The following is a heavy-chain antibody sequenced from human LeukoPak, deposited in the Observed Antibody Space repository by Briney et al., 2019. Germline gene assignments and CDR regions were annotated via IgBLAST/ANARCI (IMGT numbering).Heavy chain of an antibody. CDR2: INPNSGGT. Sequence: GASVKVSCKASGYTFTGYYMHWVRQAPGQGLEWIGRINPNSGGTNYAQKFQGRVTMTRDTSISTAYMELSRLRSDDTAVYYCARDTDCSSTSCYAAPWGKGTTVTVSS. CDR1: GYTFTGYY. J-gene: IGHJ6*04. V-gene: IGHV1-2*06. D-gene: IGHD2-2*01. CDR3: ARDTDCSSTSCYAAP.